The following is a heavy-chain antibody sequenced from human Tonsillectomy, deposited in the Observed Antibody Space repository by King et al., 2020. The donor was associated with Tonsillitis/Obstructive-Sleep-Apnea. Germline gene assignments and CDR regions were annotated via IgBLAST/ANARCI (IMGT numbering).Heavy chain of an antibody. CDR2: IYYSGST. CDR3: ASQSYYYDTNPFYYGMDV. J-gene: IGHJ6*02. V-gene: IGHV4-59*08. D-gene: IGHD3-22*01. Sequence: QLLESGPGLVKPSETLSLTCTVSGGSISSYYWSWIRQPPGKGLEWIGYIYYSGSTNYNPSLKSRVTISVDTSKNQFSLKLSSVTAADTAVYYCASQSYYYDTNPFYYGMDVWGQGTTVTVSS. CDR1: GGSISSYY.